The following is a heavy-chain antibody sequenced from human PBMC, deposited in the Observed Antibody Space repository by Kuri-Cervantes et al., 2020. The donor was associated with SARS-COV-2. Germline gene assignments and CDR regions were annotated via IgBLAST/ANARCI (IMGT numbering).Heavy chain of an antibody. D-gene: IGHD1-26*01. Sequence: ASVKVSCKVSGYTLTELSMHWGRQAPGKGLEWMGGFDPEDGETTYAQKFQGRVTMTEDTSTETAYMELSSLRSEDTAVYYCATGSYYRSPVDYWGQGPLVTVSS. CDR2: FDPEDGET. J-gene: IGHJ4*02. CDR1: GYTLTELS. V-gene: IGHV1-24*01. CDR3: ATGSYYRSPVDY.